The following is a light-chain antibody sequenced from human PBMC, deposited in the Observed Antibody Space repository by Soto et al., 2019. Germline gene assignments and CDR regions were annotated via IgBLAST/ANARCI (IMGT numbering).Light chain of an antibody. V-gene: IGLV2-14*03. CDR3: SAYTVSRTYV. CDR1: SSDVGAYNF. Sequence: QSALTQPASVSGSPGQSITISCTGTSSDVGAYNFVSWHQQHPGKAPKLMIYNVYDRPSGISYRFSGSKSGNTASLTISGLQGADEDDYYCSAYTVSRTYVFGTGTKLTVL. CDR2: NVY. J-gene: IGLJ1*01.